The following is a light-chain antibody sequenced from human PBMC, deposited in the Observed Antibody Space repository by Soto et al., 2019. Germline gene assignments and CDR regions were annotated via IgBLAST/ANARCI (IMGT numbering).Light chain of an antibody. Sequence: DIQLTQSPSFLSASVGDRVIITSRASQDISSYLAWYQQRPGKVPRFLTHAASTLQSGVPSRFSAAGSGTTFTLTISSLHPEDIATYYCQQLNRFPRTFGQGTKVEV. CDR1: QDISSY. CDR2: AAS. CDR3: QQLNRFPRT. J-gene: IGKJ1*01. V-gene: IGKV1-9*01.